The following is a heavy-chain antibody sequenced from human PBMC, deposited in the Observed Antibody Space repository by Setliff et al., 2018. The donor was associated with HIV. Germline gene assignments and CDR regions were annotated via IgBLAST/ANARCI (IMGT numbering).Heavy chain of an antibody. CDR2: IFHRGNT. CDR1: GGSISSGDYY. Sequence: SETLSLTCIVSGGSISSGDYYWSWIRQPPGKGPEWIGYIFHRGNTYYNPSLKSRVRILVDTSKNQFSLNLTPVTAADTAVYFCARVGIGMVRGVMGVADYWGQGRQVTVSS. V-gene: IGHV4-30-4*01. J-gene: IGHJ4*02. CDR3: ARVGIGMVRGVMGVADY. D-gene: IGHD3-10*01.